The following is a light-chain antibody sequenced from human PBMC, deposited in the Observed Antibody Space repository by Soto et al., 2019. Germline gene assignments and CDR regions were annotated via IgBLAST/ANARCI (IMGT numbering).Light chain of an antibody. CDR3: QQYGISPWT. J-gene: IGKJ1*01. CDR1: QSVSSNF. CDR2: AAS. Sequence: EIVLTQSPGTLSLSPGDRATLSCRASQSVSSNFLAWYQQKPSQAPRLLIYAASSRATGIPDRFSGSGSGTEFTLTVSRLEPEDFAVYYCQQYGISPWTFGQGTKVEIK. V-gene: IGKV3-20*01.